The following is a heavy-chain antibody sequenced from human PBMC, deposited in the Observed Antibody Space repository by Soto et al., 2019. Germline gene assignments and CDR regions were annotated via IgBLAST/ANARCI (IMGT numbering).Heavy chain of an antibody. D-gene: IGHD3-22*01. V-gene: IGHV1-3*01. CDR3: ARPDISDSSGYQFDY. CDR2: INAGNGNT. CDR1: GYTFTSYA. Sequence: ASVKVSCKASGYTFTSYAMHWVRQAPGQRLEWMGWINAGNGNTKYSQKFQGRVTITRDTSASTAYMELSSLRSEDTAVYYCARPDISDSSGYQFDYWGQGTLVTVSS. J-gene: IGHJ4*02.